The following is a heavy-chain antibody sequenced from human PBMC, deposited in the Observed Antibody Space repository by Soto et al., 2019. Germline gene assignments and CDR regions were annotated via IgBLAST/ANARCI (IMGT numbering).Heavy chain of an antibody. CDR2: IIPILGIA. CDR1: GGTFSSYT. J-gene: IGHJ4*02. V-gene: IGHV1-69*02. CDR3: ARGRPHYEILTGYTH. D-gene: IGHD3-9*01. Sequence: QVQLVQSGAEVKKPGSSVKVSCKATGGTFSSYTISWVRQAPGQGLEWMGRIIPILGIANYAQKFQGRVTITADKSTSTAYMELSSLRSEDTAVYYCARGRPHYEILTGYTHWGQGTLVTVSS.